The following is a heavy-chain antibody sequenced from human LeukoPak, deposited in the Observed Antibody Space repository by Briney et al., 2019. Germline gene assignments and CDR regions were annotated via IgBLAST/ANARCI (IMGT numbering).Heavy chain of an antibody. CDR2: ITRTSSTI. CDR3: AREPSIAGACDI. CDR1: GFSFSTYG. V-gene: IGHV3-48*02. J-gene: IGHJ3*02. Sequence: GGSLRLSCAASGFSFSTYGMNWVRQARGKGLEWVSYITRTSSTIYYADSVKGRFTISRANARNSPYLQMNSLRDEDTAVYYCAREPSIAGACDIWGQGTMVTDSS.